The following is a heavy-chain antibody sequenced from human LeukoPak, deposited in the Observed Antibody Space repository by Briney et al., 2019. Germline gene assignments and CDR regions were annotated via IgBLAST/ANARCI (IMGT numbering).Heavy chain of an antibody. J-gene: IGHJ4*02. CDR2: IYYSGST. D-gene: IGHD5-18*01. CDR3: AREGRIQLLYALDY. V-gene: IGHV4-39*07. Sequence: SETLSLTCTVSGGSISSSSYYWGWIRQPPGKGLEWIGSIYYSGSTYYNPSLKSRVTISVDTSKNQFSLKLSSVTAADTAVYYCAREGRIQLLYALDYWGQGTLVTVSS. CDR1: GGSISSSSYY.